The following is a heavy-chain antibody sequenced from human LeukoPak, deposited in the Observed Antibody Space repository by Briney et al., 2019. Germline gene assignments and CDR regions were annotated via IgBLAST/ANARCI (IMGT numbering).Heavy chain of an antibody. J-gene: IGHJ5*02. Sequence: ASVKVSCKVSGYTLTELSMHWVRQAPGKGLEWMGGFDPEDGETIYAQKFQGRVTMTEYTSTDTAYMELSSLRSEDTAVYYCATVNSRYHQLLYEPLVVFDPWGQGTLVTVSS. D-gene: IGHD2-2*02. CDR1: GYTLTELS. CDR2: FDPEDGET. V-gene: IGHV1-24*01. CDR3: ATVNSRYHQLLYEPLVVFDP.